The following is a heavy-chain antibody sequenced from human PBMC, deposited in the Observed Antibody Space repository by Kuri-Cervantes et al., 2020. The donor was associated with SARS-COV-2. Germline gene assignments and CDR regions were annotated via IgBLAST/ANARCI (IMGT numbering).Heavy chain of an antibody. V-gene: IGHV1-3*01. CDR3: ARGYSYGSHFYDY. J-gene: IGHJ4*02. Sequence: ASVKVSCKASGYTSTSYAMHWVRQAPGQRLEWMGWINAGNGNTKYSQKFQGRVTITRDTSASTAYMELSSLRSEDTAVYYCARGYSYGSHFYDYWGQGTLVTVSS. CDR1: GYTSTSYA. D-gene: IGHD5-18*01. CDR2: INAGNGNT.